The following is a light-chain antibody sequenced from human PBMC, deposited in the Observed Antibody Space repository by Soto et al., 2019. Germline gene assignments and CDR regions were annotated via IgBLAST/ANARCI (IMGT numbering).Light chain of an antibody. Sequence: SLSPGERATLSCRASRSVSITYLTWYQQKPGQAPRFVIYGASSGAAGIPGRFCGSGSGTDFTLNISRLEPEDFAVYCCQRYGSSPPTFGGGTKVDIK. CDR1: RSVSITY. CDR3: QRYGSSPPT. CDR2: GAS. V-gene: IGKV3-20*01. J-gene: IGKJ4*01.